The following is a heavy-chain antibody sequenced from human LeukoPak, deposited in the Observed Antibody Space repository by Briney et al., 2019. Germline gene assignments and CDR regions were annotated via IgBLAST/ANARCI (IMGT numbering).Heavy chain of an antibody. D-gene: IGHD6-13*01. CDR1: GGSFSSYY. J-gene: IGHJ4*02. V-gene: IGHV4-39*07. CDR3: AREGQTIAAAATGY. Sequence: SETLSLTCAVYGGSFSSYYWGWIRQPPGKGLEWIGSIYYSGSTYYNPSLKSRVTISVDTSKNQFSLKLSSVTAADTAVYYCAREGQTIAAAATGYWGQGTLVTVSS. CDR2: IYYSGST.